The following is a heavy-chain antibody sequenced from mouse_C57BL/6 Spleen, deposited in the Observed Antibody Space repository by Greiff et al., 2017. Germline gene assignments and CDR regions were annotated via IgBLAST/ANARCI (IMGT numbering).Heavy chain of an antibody. CDR3: AREGGGSSFSPWFAY. D-gene: IGHD1-1*01. CDR2: IYPGDGDT. V-gene: IGHV1-80*01. J-gene: IGHJ3*01. Sequence: QVQLKQSGAELVKPGASVKISCKASGYAFSSYWMNWVKQRPGKGLEWIGQIYPGDGDTNYNGKFKGKATLTADKSSSTAYMQLSSLTSEDSAVYFGAREGGGSSFSPWFAYGGQGTLVTVSA. CDR1: GYAFSSYW.